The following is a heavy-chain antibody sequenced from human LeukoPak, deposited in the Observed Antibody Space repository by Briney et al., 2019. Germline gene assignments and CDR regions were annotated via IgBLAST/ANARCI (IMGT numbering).Heavy chain of an antibody. CDR3: ARIRITMIVVAAGTLDY. Sequence: PSETLSLTCSVSGGSSSTYYWSWIRQPPGKGLEWIGYKSYSGSTNYNPSLKSRVTISGDTSKNHFSLKLRSVTAADTAVYYCARIRITMIVVAAGTLDYWGQGTLVTVSS. CDR2: KSYSGST. J-gene: IGHJ4*02. CDR1: GGSSSTYY. D-gene: IGHD3-22*01. V-gene: IGHV4-59*01.